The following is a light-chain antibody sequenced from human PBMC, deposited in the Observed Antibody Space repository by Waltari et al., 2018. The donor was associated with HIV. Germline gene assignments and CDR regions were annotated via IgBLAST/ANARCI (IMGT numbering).Light chain of an antibody. Sequence: QSILTQPPSVSGAPGQRVTISCTGSSSNIGAGFDVHWYQQLPGTAPKLLIYGDNSRPSGVTDRFFGSKSGSSASLAITGLQAEDEADYYCQSYDSSLSGSLVFGGGTKLTVL. CDR3: QSYDSSLSGSLV. J-gene: IGLJ2*01. CDR1: SSNIGAGFD. CDR2: GDN. V-gene: IGLV1-40*01.